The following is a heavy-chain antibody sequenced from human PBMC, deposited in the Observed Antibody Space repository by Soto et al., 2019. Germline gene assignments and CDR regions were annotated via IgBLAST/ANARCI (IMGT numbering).Heavy chain of an antibody. CDR1: GFSFSYYA. CDR2: ISESGGST. D-gene: IGHD6-13*01. V-gene: IGHV3-23*01. Sequence: GGSLRLSCAASGFSFSYYAMSWVRQAPGKGLEWVSVISESGGSTHYADSVRGRFTVSRDNSKNSLSLRMNSLRDEDTAVYFCAKRSPYSSGWYSPIFDYWGQGALVTVSS. CDR3: AKRSPYSSGWYSPIFDY. J-gene: IGHJ4*02.